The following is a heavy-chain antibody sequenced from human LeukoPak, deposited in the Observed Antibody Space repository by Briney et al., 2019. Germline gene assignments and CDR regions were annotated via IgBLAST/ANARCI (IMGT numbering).Heavy chain of an antibody. V-gene: IGHV1-46*01. CDR2: INPSGGST. Sequence: ASVKVSCKASGGTFSSYAISWVRQAPGQGLEWMGIINPSGGSTSYAQKFQGRVTMTRDMSTSTVYMELSSLRSEDTAVYYCARAKIVATVFDYWGQGTLVTVSS. D-gene: IGHD5-12*01. CDR1: GGTFSSYA. CDR3: ARAKIVATVFDY. J-gene: IGHJ4*02.